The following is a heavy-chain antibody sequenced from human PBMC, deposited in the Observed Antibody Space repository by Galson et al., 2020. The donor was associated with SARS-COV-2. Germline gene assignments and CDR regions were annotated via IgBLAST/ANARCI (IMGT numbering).Heavy chain of an antibody. Sequence: SETLSLTCTVSGGPISSSSYYWGWIRQPPGKGLVWIGSIYYSGSTYYNPSLKSRVTISVDTSKNQFSLKLSSVTAADTAVYYCARGYYYDSSGYYLDYWGQGTLVPFSS. J-gene: IGHJ4*02. D-gene: IGHD3-22*01. V-gene: IGHV4-39*07. CDR1: GGPISSSSYY. CDR2: IYYSGST. CDR3: ARGYYYDSSGYYLDY.